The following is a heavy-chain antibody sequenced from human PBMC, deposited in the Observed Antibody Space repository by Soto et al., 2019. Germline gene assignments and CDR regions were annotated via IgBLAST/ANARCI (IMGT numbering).Heavy chain of an antibody. CDR2: IYSGGNT. V-gene: IGHV3-66*04. J-gene: IGHJ4*02. CDR3: ARRHFYGSD. D-gene: IGHD3-10*01. Sequence: GGSLRLSCAASGFSVSSNYMTWVRQAPGQGLECVSVIYSGGNTYYADSVKGRFAISRDNSKNTLYLQMNNVRAEDTAVYYCARRHFYGSDWGQGTLVTVSS. CDR1: GFSVSSNY.